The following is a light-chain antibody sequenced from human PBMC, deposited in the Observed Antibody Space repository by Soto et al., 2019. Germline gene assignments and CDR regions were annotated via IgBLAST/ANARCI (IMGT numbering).Light chain of an antibody. CDR3: QQYDSSPWT. V-gene: IGKV3-20*01. CDR2: GAS. J-gene: IGKJ1*01. CDR1: QTVSSSY. Sequence: ENVLTQSPGTLSLSPGEGATLSCRASQTVSSSYLAWYQQKPGQAPRLLIYGASSRATGIPDRFSGSGSGADFSLTISRLEPEDFAVYYCQQYDSSPWTFGQGTKVEIK.